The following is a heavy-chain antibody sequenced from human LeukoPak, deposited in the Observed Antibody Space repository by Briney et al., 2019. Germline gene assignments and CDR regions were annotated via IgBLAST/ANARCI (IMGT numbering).Heavy chain of an antibody. Sequence: SETLSLTCTVSGGSISSYYWSWIRQPPGKGLEWIGYIYTSGSTNLNPALQSRVTMSVDTSKNQFSLNLTSVTAADTAVYYCARDRQWLVDHWGQGTLVTVSS. CDR2: IYTSGST. V-gene: IGHV4-4*09. J-gene: IGHJ5*02. CDR1: GGSISSYY. CDR3: ARDRQWLVDH. D-gene: IGHD6-19*01.